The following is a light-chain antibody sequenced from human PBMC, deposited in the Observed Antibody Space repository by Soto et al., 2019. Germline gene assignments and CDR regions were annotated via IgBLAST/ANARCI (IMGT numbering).Light chain of an antibody. CDR1: QTIGSW. Sequence: DIQMTQSPSTLSASVGDRVTITCRASQTIGSWLAWYQQKPGKAPELLIYDASSLEGGVPSRFSGSGSGTEFSLTITSLHPDDFATFFCQQYSSFPRTFGQGTQVEIK. V-gene: IGKV1-5*01. J-gene: IGKJ5*01. CDR2: DAS. CDR3: QQYSSFPRT.